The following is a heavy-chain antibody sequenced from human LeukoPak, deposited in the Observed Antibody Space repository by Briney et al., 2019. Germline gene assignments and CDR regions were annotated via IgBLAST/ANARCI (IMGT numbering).Heavy chain of an antibody. Sequence: PGGSLRLSCAASGFTFSSDSMNWVRQAPGKGLEWVSSISSSSSYIYYADSVKGRFTISRDNAKNSLYLQMNSPRAEDTAVYYCARVAKERVGGVYYFDYWGQGTLVTVSS. CDR2: ISSSSSYI. D-gene: IGHD1-1*01. CDR1: GFTFSSDS. V-gene: IGHV3-21*01. CDR3: ARVAKERVGGVYYFDY. J-gene: IGHJ4*02.